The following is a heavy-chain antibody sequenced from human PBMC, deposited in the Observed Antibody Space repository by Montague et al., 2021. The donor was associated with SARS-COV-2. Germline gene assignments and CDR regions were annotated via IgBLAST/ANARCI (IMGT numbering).Heavy chain of an antibody. Sequence: SETLSLTCVVSGDSITSSHWWTWVRQSPGKGPEWIVDLFHSGATNYNPSLKSRVTFSVDKSKNQFSLKMTSVTAADTAFYYCSRQEPGVYYYFDSWGQGTLVTVSS. D-gene: IGHD2-8*01. CDR3: SRQEPGVYYYFDS. V-gene: IGHV4-4*02. CDR2: LFHSGAT. J-gene: IGHJ4*02. CDR1: GDSITSSHW.